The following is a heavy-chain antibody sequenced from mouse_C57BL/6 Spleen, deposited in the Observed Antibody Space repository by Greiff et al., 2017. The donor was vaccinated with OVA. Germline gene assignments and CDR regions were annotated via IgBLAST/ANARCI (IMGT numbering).Heavy chain of an antibody. Sequence: QVQLQQSGAELMKPGASVKLSCKATGYTFTGYWIEWVKQRPGHGLEWIGEILPGSGSTNYNEKFKGKATFTADTSSNTAYMQLSSLTTEDSAIYYCARHYGSGNWYFDVWGTGTTVTVSS. CDR1: GYTFTGYW. D-gene: IGHD1-1*01. V-gene: IGHV1-9*01. J-gene: IGHJ1*03. CDR2: ILPGSGST. CDR3: ARHYGSGNWYFDV.